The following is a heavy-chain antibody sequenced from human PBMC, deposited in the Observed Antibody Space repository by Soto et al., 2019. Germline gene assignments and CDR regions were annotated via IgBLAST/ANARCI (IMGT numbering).Heavy chain of an antibody. V-gene: IGHV1-3*01. CDR3: ARDHPGWSGYYDYYYMDV. CDR1: GYTFTSYA. Sequence: ASVKVSCKASGYTFTSYAMHWVRQAPGQRLEWMGWINAGNGNTKYSQKFQGRVTITRDTSASTAYMELSSLRSEDTAVYYCARDHPGWSGYYDYYYMDVWGKGTTVTVSS. CDR2: INAGNGNT. D-gene: IGHD3-3*01. J-gene: IGHJ6*03.